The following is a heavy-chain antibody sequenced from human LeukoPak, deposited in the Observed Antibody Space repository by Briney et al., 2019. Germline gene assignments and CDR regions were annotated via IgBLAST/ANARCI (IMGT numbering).Heavy chain of an antibody. Sequence: GSLRLSCAASGFTVSSNYMSWVRQAPGKGLEWVGYIYYSGSTNYNPSLKSRVTISVDTSKNQFSLKLSSVTAADTAVYYCARDSGGSSIYYYYYMDVWGKGTTVTVSS. J-gene: IGHJ6*03. D-gene: IGHD1-26*01. CDR1: GFTVSSNY. V-gene: IGHV4-59*02. CDR3: ARDSGGSSIYYYYYMDV. CDR2: IYYSGST.